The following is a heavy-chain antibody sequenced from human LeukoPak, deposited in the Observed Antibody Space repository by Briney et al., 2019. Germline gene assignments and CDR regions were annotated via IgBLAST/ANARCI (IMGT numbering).Heavy chain of an antibody. V-gene: IGHV3-15*01. CDR2: IKNKIDGGTT. CDR1: GFSFSDAW. D-gene: IGHD5-18*01. CDR3: TTTGADTRNWFDP. J-gene: IGHJ5*02. Sequence: PGGSLRLSCAVSGFSFSDAWMTWVRQAPGKGLEWVGRIKNKIDGGTTDYAAPVKGRFTISREDSKNMLYLQMNSLKTEDTAVYYCTTTGADTRNWFDPWGQGTLVTVSS.